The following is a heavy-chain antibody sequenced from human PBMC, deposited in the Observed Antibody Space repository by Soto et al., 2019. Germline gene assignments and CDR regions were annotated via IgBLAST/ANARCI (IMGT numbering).Heavy chain of an antibody. J-gene: IGHJ6*02. CDR3: AKPTPNVVGYGMDV. V-gene: IGHV3-23*01. CDR1: GFTFSSYA. Sequence: PGGSLRLSCAASGFTFSSYAMSWVRQAPGKGLEWVSAISGSGGSTYYADSVKGRFTISRDDSKNTLYLQMNSLRAEDTAVYYCAKPTPNVVGYGMDVWGQGTTVTVSS. D-gene: IGHD2-15*01. CDR2: ISGSGGST.